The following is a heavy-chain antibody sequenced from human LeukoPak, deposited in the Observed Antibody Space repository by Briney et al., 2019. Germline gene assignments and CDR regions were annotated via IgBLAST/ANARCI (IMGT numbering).Heavy chain of an antibody. D-gene: IGHD1-14*01. J-gene: IGHJ6*02. V-gene: IGHV4-39*01. CDR3: ARRKSVDPDSYYYYGMDV. CDR2: IYYSGST. Sequence: SGTLSLTCTVSGGSISSSSYYWGWIRQPPGKGLEWIGSIYYSGSTYYNPSLKSRVTISVDTSKNQFSLKLSSVTAADTAVYYCARRKSVDPDSYYYYGMDVWGQGTTVTVSS. CDR1: GGSISSSSYY.